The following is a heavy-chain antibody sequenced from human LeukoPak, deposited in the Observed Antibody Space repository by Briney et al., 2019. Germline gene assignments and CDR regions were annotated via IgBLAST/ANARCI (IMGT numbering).Heavy chain of an antibody. Sequence: ASVKVSCKASGYTFTSYYMHWVRQAPGQGLEWMGIINPSGGSTSYAQKFQGRVTMTRDTSTSTVYMELSSLRSEDTAVYYCAREPMGIAVAGSGYFDYWGQGTLVTVPS. CDR2: INPSGGST. CDR1: GYTFTSYY. V-gene: IGHV1-46*01. CDR3: AREPMGIAVAGSGYFDY. J-gene: IGHJ4*02. D-gene: IGHD6-19*01.